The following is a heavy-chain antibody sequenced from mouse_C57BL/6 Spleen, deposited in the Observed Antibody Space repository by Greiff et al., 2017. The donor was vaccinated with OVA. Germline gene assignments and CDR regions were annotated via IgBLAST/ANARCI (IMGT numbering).Heavy chain of an antibody. J-gene: IGHJ4*01. CDR2: IHPNSGST. CDR3: ASYGSSYDAMDY. V-gene: IGHV1-64*01. CDR1: GYTFTSYW. Sequence: QVQLKQSGAELVKPGASVKLSCKASGYTFTSYWLHWVKQRPGQGLAWIGMIHPNSGSTNYNEKFKSKATLTVDKSSSTAYMQLSSLTSEDSAVDYCASYGSSYDAMDYWGQGTSVTVSS. D-gene: IGHD1-1*01.